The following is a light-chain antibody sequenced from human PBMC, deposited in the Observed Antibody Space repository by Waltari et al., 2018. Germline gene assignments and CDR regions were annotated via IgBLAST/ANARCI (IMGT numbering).Light chain of an antibody. Sequence: QSALTQPASVSGSPGQSITISCTGTNNDVGSFHLVSWYQQHPGKAPKLMIYEDTKRPSGVSNRFSGSKSGNTASLTISGLQAEDEADYFCCSHAGDETYVFGTGTKVTVL. CDR2: EDT. V-gene: IGLV2-23*01. CDR1: NNDVGSFHL. CDR3: CSHAGDETYV. J-gene: IGLJ1*01.